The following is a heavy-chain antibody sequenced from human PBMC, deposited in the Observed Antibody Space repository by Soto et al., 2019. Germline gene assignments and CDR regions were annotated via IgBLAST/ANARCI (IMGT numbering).Heavy chain of an antibody. CDR2: IIPILGIA. CDR3: ARAGLKSGPIYRHHPYYMDV. CDR1: GGTFSSYT. Sequence: ASVKVYCKASGGTFSSYTISWVRQAPGQGLEWMGRIIPILGIANYAQKFQGRVTITADKSTSTAYMELSSLRSEDTAVYYCARAGLKSGPIYRHHPYYMDVPCKAPTGTLSS. V-gene: IGHV1-69*02. J-gene: IGHJ6*03. D-gene: IGHD3-3*01.